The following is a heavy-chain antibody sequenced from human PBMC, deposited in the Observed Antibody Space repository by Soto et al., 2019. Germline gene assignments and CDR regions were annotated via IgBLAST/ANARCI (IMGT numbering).Heavy chain of an antibody. D-gene: IGHD6-13*01. J-gene: IGHJ6*02. V-gene: IGHV3-7*01. CDR1: GFTFSTYW. CDR3: ARGAAGARHYFYAMDV. CDR2: IKQDGSEK. Sequence: GGSLRLSCAASGFTFSTYWMSWVRQAPGKGLEWVANIKQDGSEKNYVDAVKGRFTISRDNAKKSLYLQMNSLRVEDTAVYYCARGAAGARHYFYAMDVWGQGTTVTVSS.